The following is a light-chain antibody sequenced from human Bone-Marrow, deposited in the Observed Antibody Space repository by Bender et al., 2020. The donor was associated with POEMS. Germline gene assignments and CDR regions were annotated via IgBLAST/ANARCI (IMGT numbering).Light chain of an antibody. CDR2: EVN. CDR1: SSDVGGYKY. J-gene: IGLJ1*01. Sequence: QSALTQPASVSGSPGQSITISCTGASSDVGGYKYVSWYQQHPGKAPKLLISEVNNRPSGVSDRFSGSRSGNTASLTISGLQVEDEADYYCSSYTASRIYVFGTGTKVTVL. V-gene: IGLV2-14*03. CDR3: SSYTASRIYV.